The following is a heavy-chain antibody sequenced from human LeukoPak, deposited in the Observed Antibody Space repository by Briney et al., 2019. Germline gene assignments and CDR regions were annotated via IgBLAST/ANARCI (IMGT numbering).Heavy chain of an antibody. Sequence: GGSLRLSCAASGFTFTNAWMSWVRQAPGKGLEWVGRIKSQTDGGTTDYAAPVKGRFSVSRDDSKNTLYLQMNSLKTEDAGVYYCTTEAGDDWGQGTLVTVSS. CDR3: TTEAGDD. J-gene: IGHJ4*02. CDR1: GFTFTNAW. V-gene: IGHV3-15*01. CDR2: IKSQTDGGTT. D-gene: IGHD5-24*01.